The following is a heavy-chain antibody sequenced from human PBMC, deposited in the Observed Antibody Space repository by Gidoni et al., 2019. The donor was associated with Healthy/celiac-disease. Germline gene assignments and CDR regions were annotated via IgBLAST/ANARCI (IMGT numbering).Heavy chain of an antibody. V-gene: IGHV4-34*01. D-gene: IGHD6-13*01. CDR2: INHSGST. Sequence: QVQLQQWGAGLLKPSETLSLTCAVYGGSCSGYYWSWIRQPPGKGLEWIGEINHSGSTNYNPSLKSRVTISVDTSKNQFSLKLSSVTAADTAVYYCARSGIAAAPFDYWGQGTLVTVSS. CDR3: ARSGIAAAPFDY. J-gene: IGHJ4*02. CDR1: GGSCSGYY.